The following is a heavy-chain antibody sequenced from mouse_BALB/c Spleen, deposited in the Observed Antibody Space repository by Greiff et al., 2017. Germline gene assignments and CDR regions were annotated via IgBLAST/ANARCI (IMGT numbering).Heavy chain of an antibody. J-gene: IGHJ1*01. CDR1: GFSFTDYY. D-gene: IGHD4-1*01. Sequence: EVMLVESGGGLVQPGGSLRLSCSTSGFSFTDYYMRWVRQPPGKALEWLGFIINKANGYTTEYSASVKGRFTISRDKCQSILYLQMNTLRAKDNATYYYARPGANGYFAVWGAGTTVTVSS. V-gene: IGHV7-3*02. CDR2: IINKANGYTT. CDR3: ARPGANGYFAV.